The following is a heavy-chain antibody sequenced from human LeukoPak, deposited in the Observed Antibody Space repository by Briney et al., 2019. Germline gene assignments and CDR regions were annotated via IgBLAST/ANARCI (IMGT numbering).Heavy chain of an antibody. CDR3: ARHEDRNWYFDH. CDR2: IYYSGST. V-gene: IGHV4-39*01. CDR1: GGSISSSYYY. J-gene: IGHJ4*02. D-gene: IGHD1-1*01. Sequence: SETLSLTCTVSGGSISSSYYYWGWIRQPPGKGLEWIGTIYYSGSTNYNPSRKTRATISVDTSKTQFSLKLSSVTAPDTAVYYCARHEDRNWYFDHWGQGTLVTVSS.